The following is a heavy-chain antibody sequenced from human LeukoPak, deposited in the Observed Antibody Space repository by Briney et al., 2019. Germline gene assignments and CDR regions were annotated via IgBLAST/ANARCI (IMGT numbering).Heavy chain of an antibody. D-gene: IGHD7-27*01. Sequence: ASVKVSCKASGYTFTSYAMHWVRQAPGQRLEWMGWINAGNGNTKYSQKFQGRVTITRDTSASTAYMELSSLRSEDTAVYYCARGSGQTGESPCYFDYWGQGTLVTVST. CDR1: GYTFTSYA. CDR2: INAGNGNT. J-gene: IGHJ4*02. CDR3: ARGSGQTGESPCYFDY. V-gene: IGHV1-3*01.